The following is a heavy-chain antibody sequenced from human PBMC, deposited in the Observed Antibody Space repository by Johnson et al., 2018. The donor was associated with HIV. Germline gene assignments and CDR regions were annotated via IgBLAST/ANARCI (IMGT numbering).Heavy chain of an antibody. Sequence: WAGRIKSKPDGGSEDYAAPVIDRFTISRDDSKNTLYLQMNSLKTEDTAVYYCATDNWNYEWCDAFDIWGQGTMVTVSS. CDR3: ATDNWNYEWCDAFDI. CDR2: IKSKPDGGSE. V-gene: IGHV3-15*01. D-gene: IGHD1-7*01. J-gene: IGHJ3*02.